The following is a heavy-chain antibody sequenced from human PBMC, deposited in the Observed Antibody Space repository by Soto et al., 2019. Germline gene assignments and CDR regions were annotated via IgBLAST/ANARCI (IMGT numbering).Heavy chain of an antibody. CDR3: ARDGSGGSYYTPGAYYYYGMDV. CDR2: ISYDGSNK. D-gene: IGHD1-26*01. Sequence: TGGSLRLSCAASGFTFSSYAMHWVRQAPGKGLEWVAVISYDGSNKYYADSVKGRFTISRDNSKNTLYLQMNSLRAEDTAVYYCARDGSGGSYYTPGAYYYYGMDVWGQGTTVTVSS. J-gene: IGHJ6*02. V-gene: IGHV3-30-3*01. CDR1: GFTFSSYA.